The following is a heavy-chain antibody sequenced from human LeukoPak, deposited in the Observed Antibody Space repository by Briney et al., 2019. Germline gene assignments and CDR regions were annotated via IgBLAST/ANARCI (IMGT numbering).Heavy chain of an antibody. Sequence: SETLSLTCTVSGYSINSGYYWGWIRQPPGKGLEWIGSIYHSGSTYYNPPLKSRVTISVDTSKNQFSLKLSSVTAADTAVYYCARVDYGDYSAPYYFDYWGQGTLVTVSS. CDR1: GYSINSGYY. J-gene: IGHJ4*02. CDR2: IYHSGST. CDR3: ARVDYGDYSAPYYFDY. V-gene: IGHV4-38-2*02. D-gene: IGHD4-17*01.